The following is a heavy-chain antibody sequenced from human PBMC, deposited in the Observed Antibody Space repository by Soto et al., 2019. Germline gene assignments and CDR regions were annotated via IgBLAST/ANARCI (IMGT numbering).Heavy chain of an antibody. J-gene: IGHJ6*02. D-gene: IGHD3-3*01. Sequence: PGGSLRLSCAASGFTLSNAWMSWVRQAPGKGLEWVGRIKSKTDGGTTDYAAPVKGRFTISRDDSKNTLYLQMNSLKTEDTAVYYCTTDPYYDFWSGYPRRGYYYYGMDVWGQGTTVTVS. CDR2: IKSKTDGGTT. CDR3: TTDPYYDFWSGYPRRGYYYYGMDV. CDR1: GFTLSNAW. V-gene: IGHV3-15*01.